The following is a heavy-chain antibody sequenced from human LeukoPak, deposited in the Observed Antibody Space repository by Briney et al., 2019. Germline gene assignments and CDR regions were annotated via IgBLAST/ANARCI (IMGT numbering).Heavy chain of an antibody. CDR1: GFTFSTYG. CDR2: ISYDGSNK. CDR3: ARDLGVVKAFDAFDI. D-gene: IGHD4-23*01. J-gene: IGHJ3*02. V-gene: IGHV3-30*03. Sequence: PGRSLRLSCAASGFTFSTYGMHWVRQAPGKGLEWVAVISYDGSNKYYADSVKGRFTISRDNSKNTLYLQMNSLRAEDTAVYYCARDLGVVKAFDAFDIWGRGTMVTVSS.